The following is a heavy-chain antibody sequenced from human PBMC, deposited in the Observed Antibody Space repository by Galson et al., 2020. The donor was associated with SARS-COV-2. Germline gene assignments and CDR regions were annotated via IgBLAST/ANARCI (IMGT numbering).Heavy chain of an antibody. D-gene: IGHD3-9*01. J-gene: IGHJ6*02. CDR2: IYYSGST. Sequence: SQTLSLTCTVSGGSISSGGYYWSWIRQHPGKGLEWIGYIYYSGSTYYNPSLKSRVTISVDTSKNQFSLKLSSVTAADTAVYYCARTYYDTQAADVWGQGTTVTVSS. V-gene: IGHV4-31*02. CDR3: ARTYYDTQAADV. CDR1: GGSISSGGYY.